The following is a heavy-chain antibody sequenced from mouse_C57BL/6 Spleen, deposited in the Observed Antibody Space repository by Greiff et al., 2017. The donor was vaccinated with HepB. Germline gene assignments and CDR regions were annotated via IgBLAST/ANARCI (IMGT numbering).Heavy chain of an antibody. J-gene: IGHJ3*01. V-gene: IGHV1-59*01. Sequence: QVQLQQSGAELVRPGASVKLSCKASGYTFTSYWMHWVKQRPGQGLEWIGVIDPSDSYTNYNQKFKGKATLTVDTSSSTAYMQLSSLTSEDSAVYYCAINGYSAYWGQGTLVTVSA. CDR3: AINGYSAY. CDR1: GYTFTSYW. D-gene: IGHD2-3*01. CDR2: IDPSDSYT.